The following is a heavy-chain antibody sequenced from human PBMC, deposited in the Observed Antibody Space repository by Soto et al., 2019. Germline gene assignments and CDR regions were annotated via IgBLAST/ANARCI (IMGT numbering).Heavy chain of an antibody. D-gene: IGHD2-2*01. CDR1: GGTFGSYV. Sequence: QVQLVQSGAEVKKPGSSVKVSCKASGGTFGSYVISWVRQAPGQGLERMGGIIPIPGTANYAQKFQGRVTIAADESTSTAYMELSSLRSEDTAVYYCARSQGSSTSLEIYYYYYYGMDVWGQGTTVTVSS. CDR2: IIPIPGTA. V-gene: IGHV1-69*01. CDR3: ARSQGSSTSLEIYYYYYYGMDV. J-gene: IGHJ6*02.